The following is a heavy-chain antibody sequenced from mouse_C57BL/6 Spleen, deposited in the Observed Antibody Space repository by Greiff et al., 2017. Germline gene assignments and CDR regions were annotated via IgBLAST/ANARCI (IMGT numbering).Heavy chain of an antibody. D-gene: IGHD2-1*01. CDR2: IDPSDSYN. J-gene: IGHJ1*03. V-gene: IGHV1-69*01. CDR1: GYTFTSYW. CDR3: ARSLYGNYWYFDV. Sequence: VQLQQPGAELVMPGASVKLSCKASGYTFTSYWMHWVKQRPGQGLEWIGEIDPSDSYNKYNQKCKGKSTLTVYKSSSIAYMQLSSLTSEDSAVYYCARSLYGNYWYFDVWGTGTTVTVSS.